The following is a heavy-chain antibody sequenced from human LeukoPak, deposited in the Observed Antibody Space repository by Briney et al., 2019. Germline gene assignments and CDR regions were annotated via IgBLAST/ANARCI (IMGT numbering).Heavy chain of an antibody. CDR2: INEDGGER. CDR3: ARTSGDPFDY. V-gene: IGHV3-7*01. D-gene: IGHD4-17*01. J-gene: IGHJ4*02. Sequence: GGSLRLSCAASGFPFRTYWMSWVRQAPGKGLEWVANINEDGGERYYADSVKGRLTISRDNAGNSLYVQMNNLRAEDTAVYYCARTSGDPFDYWGQGTLVAVSS. CDR1: GFPFRTYW.